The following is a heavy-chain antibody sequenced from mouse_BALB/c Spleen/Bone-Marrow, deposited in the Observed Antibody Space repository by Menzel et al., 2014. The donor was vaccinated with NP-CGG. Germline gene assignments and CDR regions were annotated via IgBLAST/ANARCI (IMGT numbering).Heavy chain of an antibody. Sequence: VHVKQSGAELVKPGASVKLSCTASGFNIKDTYMHWVKQRPEQGLEWIGRIDPANGNTKYDPKFQGKATITADTSSNTAYLQLSSLTSEDTAVYYCARGLLQYYYAMDYWGQGTSVTVPS. CDR2: IDPANGNT. J-gene: IGHJ4*01. V-gene: IGHV14-3*02. CDR1: GFNIKDTY. CDR3: ARGLLQYYYAMDY. D-gene: IGHD2-3*01.